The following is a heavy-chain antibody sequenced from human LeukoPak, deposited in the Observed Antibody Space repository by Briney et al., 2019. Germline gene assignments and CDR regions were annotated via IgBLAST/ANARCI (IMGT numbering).Heavy chain of an antibody. CDR3: AKCATYYYDSSDYYDS. CDR1: GFTFSRFG. J-gene: IGHJ5*01. V-gene: IGHV3-30*02. Sequence: GGSLRLSCAASGFTFSRFGMHWVRQAPGKGLEWVAFIRYDGINKYYADSVKGRFTISRDNSKNTLYLQMNSLRAEDTAVYYCAKCATYYYDSSDYYDSWGQGTLVTVSS. D-gene: IGHD3-22*01. CDR2: IRYDGINK.